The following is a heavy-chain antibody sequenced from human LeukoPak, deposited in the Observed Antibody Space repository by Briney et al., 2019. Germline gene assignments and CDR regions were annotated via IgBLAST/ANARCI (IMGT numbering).Heavy chain of an antibody. CDR1: GFTFDDYA. J-gene: IGHJ4*02. D-gene: IGHD3-10*01. Sequence: HPGGSLRLSCAASGFTFDDYAMHWVRQAPGKGLEWVSGISWNSGSIGYADSVKGRFTISRDNAKNSLYLQMNSLRAEDTALYYCAKDITYYYGSGSYLDRWGQGTLVTVSS. V-gene: IGHV3-9*01. CDR2: ISWNSGSI. CDR3: AKDITYYYGSGSYLDR.